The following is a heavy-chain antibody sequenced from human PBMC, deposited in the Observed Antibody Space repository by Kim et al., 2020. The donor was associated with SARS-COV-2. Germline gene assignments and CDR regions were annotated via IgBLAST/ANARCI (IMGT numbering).Heavy chain of an antibody. V-gene: IGHV3-7*01. CDR2: MNEDGSEK. Sequence: GGSLRLSCAPSGFIFSRHWMSWVRQTPAKGLEWLATMNEDGSEKYYVDSVKGRFTISRDNAKNSLFLQMNSLRAEDTALYYCARGGNIPFDYWGQGTPITVSS. CDR3: ARGGNIPFDY. J-gene: IGHJ4*02. D-gene: IGHD2-15*01. CDR1: GFIFSRHW.